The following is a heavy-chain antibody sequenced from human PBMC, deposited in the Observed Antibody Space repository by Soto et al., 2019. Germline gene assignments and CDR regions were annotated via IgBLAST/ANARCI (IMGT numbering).Heavy chain of an antibody. CDR3: ARGVTAGVDY. CDR2: MQPSSGRT. D-gene: IGHD1-26*01. J-gene: IGHJ4*02. Sequence: ASVKVSCKASGYSFTILDINWVRQTTGQGLEWMGWMQPSSGRTGYAQKFQGRVTMTRDTSINTAYMELSSLTSDDTAFYYCARGVTAGVDYWGQGTLVTVSS. V-gene: IGHV1-8*01. CDR1: GYSFTILD.